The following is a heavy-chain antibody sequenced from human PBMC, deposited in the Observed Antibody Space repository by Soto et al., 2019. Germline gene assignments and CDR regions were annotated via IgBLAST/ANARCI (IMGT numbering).Heavy chain of an antibody. D-gene: IGHD3-3*01. CDR1: RGSISSYY. CDR3: ASAGTIFGLLKCLDV. Sequence: SETLSLTCTVSRGSISSYYWSWIRQPPGKGLEWIGYIYYSGSTNYNPSLKSRVTISVDTSKNQFSLKLSSVTAADTAVYYCASAGTIFGLLKCLDVWDPETTVTVSS. CDR2: IYYSGST. V-gene: IGHV4-59*01. J-gene: IGHJ6*02.